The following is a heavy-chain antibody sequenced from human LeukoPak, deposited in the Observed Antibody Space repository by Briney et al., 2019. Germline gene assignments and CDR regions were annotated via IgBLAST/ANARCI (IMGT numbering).Heavy chain of an antibody. D-gene: IGHD5-18*01. Sequence: SETLSLTCTVSGGSISSSSYYWGWIRQPPGKGLEWIGSIYYSGSTYYNPSLKSRVTISVDTSKNQFSLKLSSVTAADTAVYYCAIGGYSYGYASDYYYGMDVWGQGTTVTVSS. J-gene: IGHJ6*02. V-gene: IGHV4-39*01. CDR3: AIGGYSYGYASDYYYGMDV. CDR1: GGSISSSSYY. CDR2: IYYSGST.